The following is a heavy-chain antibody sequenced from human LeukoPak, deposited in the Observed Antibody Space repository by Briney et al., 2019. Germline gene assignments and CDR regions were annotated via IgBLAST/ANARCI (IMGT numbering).Heavy chain of an antibody. CDR2: LSSDGSNK. CDR3: ARDRAYSGNDATYFDY. D-gene: IGHD5-12*01. V-gene: IGHV3-30-3*01. J-gene: IGHJ4*02. CDR1: GFIFSSYS. Sequence: GGSLRLSCAASGFIFSSYSIHWVRQAPGKGLEWVAVLSSDGSNKFYADSVKGRFTISRDNSKNTLYLQMNSLRIEDTAVYYCARDRAYSGNDATYFDYCGQGTLVTVSS.